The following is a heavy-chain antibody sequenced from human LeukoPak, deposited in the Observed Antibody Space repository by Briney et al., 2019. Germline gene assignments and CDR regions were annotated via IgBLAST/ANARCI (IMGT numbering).Heavy chain of an antibody. CDR3: ARASRMITFGGVIAP. CDR1: GFTFSSYW. J-gene: IGHJ5*02. D-gene: IGHD3-16*01. Sequence: GRSLRLSCAASGFTFSSYWMHWVRQAPGKGLVWVSRINSDGSSTSYADSVKGRFTISRDNAKNTLYLQMNSLRAGDTAVYYCARASRMITFGGVIAPWGQGTLVTVSS. CDR2: INSDGSST. V-gene: IGHV3-74*01.